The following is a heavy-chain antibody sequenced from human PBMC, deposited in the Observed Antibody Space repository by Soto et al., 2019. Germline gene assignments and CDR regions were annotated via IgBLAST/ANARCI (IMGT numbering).Heavy chain of an antibody. CDR1: GFTFSSYA. Sequence: GGSLRLSCAASGFTFSSYAMSWVRQAPGKGLEWVSAISGSGGSTYYADSVKGRFTISRDNSKNTLYLQMNSLRAEDTAVDYCAKINDSSGYYFDYWGQGTLVTVSS. D-gene: IGHD3-22*01. CDR2: ISGSGGST. J-gene: IGHJ4*02. CDR3: AKINDSSGYYFDY. V-gene: IGHV3-23*01.